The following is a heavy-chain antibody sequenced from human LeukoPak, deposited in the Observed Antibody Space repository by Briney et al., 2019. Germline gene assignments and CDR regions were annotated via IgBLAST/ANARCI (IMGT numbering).Heavy chain of an antibody. CDR3: AKAMITFGGVIVQPEY. J-gene: IGHJ4*02. D-gene: IGHD3-16*02. CDR1: GFTFSSYG. V-gene: IGHV3-30*02. Sequence: GGSLRLSCAASGFTFSSYGMHWVRQAPGKGLEWVSFIRYDGSNKYYADSVRGRFTISRDNSKNTLYLQMNSLRVEDTVVYYCAKAMITFGGVIVQPEYWGQGTLVTVSS. CDR2: IRYDGSNK.